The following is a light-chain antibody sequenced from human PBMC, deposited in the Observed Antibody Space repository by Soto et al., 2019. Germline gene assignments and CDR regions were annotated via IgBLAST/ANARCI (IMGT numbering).Light chain of an antibody. CDR1: SSDFGGYKY. V-gene: IGLV2-14*03. CDR3: CSYTTSGPYV. Sequence: QSVLTQPASVSGSPGQSITISCTGTSSDFGGYKYVSWYQQHPGEAPKLIIYDVTNRPSGVSDRFSGSKSGDTASLTISGLQADDEADFYCCSYTTSGPYVFGSGTKLTVL. J-gene: IGLJ1*01. CDR2: DVT.